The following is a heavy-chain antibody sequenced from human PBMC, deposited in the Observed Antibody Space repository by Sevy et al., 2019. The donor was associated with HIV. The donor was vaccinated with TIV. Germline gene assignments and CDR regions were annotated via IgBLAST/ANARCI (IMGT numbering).Heavy chain of an antibody. V-gene: IGHV3-30*04. CDR1: GFTFSSYA. J-gene: IGHJ4*02. Sequence: GGSLRLSCAASGFTFSSYAMHWVRQAPGKGLEWVAVISHDGSNKYYADSVKGRFTISRDNSKNTLYLQMNSLRAEDTAVYYCAREGDIVVVEGASALFDYWGKGILVTESS. D-gene: IGHD2-15*01. CDR3: AREGDIVVVEGASALFDY. CDR2: ISHDGSNK.